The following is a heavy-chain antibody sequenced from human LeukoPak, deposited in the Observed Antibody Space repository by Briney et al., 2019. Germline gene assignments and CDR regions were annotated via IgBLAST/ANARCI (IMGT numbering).Heavy chain of an antibody. CDR1: GGSFSGYY. J-gene: IGHJ6*04. CDR2: INHSGST. V-gene: IGHV4-34*01. Sequence: NASETLSLTCAVYGGSFSGYYWSGIRQPPGKGLEWIGEINHSGSTNYNPSLKSRVTISVDTSKNQFSLKLSSVTAADTAVYYCARGPTGPSDVWGKGTTVTVSS. CDR3: ARGPTGPSDV.